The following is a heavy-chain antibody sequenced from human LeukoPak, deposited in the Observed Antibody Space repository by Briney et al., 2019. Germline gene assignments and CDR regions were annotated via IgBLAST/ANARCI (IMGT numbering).Heavy chain of an antibody. CDR3: AGRGSSSGTFDI. CDR1: GGSITNLDYY. D-gene: IGHD3-10*01. Sequence: SQTLSLTCTVSGGSITNLDYYWTWIQQPAGKRLEWIGRIYTSGGTNYNPSLKSRVTMLVDRSKNEISLHLASLTAADTALYYCAGRGSSSGTFDIWGPGTFVTVSS. J-gene: IGHJ3*02. CDR2: IYTSGGT. V-gene: IGHV4-61*02.